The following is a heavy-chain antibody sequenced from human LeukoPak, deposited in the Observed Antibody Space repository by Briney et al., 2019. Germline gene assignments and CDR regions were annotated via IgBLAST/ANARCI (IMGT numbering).Heavy chain of an antibody. J-gene: IGHJ4*02. D-gene: IGHD6-13*01. V-gene: IGHV1-2*06. CDR1: GYTFTGYY. Sequence: ASVKVSCRASGYTFTGYYMHWVRQAPGQGLEWMGRINPNSGGTNSAQKFQGRVTMTKDTSINTAYMELNRLRSDDTAVYYCARAIAAAGDFWGQGTLVTVSS. CDR3: ARAIAAAGDF. CDR2: INPNSGGT.